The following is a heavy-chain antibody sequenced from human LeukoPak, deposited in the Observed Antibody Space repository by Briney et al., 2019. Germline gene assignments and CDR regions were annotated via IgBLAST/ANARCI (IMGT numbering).Heavy chain of an antibody. CDR3: ARYLTDLDY. J-gene: IGHJ4*02. D-gene: IGHD3-9*01. Sequence: GGSLRPSCTASGFTFSDYYMSWIRQAPGKGLEWVSYISSSGTTIYYSDSVKGRFTISRDNAKNSLYLQMNSLRAEDTAVYYCARYLTDLDYWGQGTLVTVSS. V-gene: IGHV3-11*01. CDR1: GFTFSDYY. CDR2: ISSSGTTI.